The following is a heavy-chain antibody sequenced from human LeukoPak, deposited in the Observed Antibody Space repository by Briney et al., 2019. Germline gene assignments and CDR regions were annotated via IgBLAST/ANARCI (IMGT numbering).Heavy chain of an antibody. CDR1: GYTFISYY. J-gene: IGHJ4*02. Sequence: ASVKVSCKASGYTFISYYLHWVRQAPGQGLEWMGVINPSGGSTRYAQEFQGRVTMTRDTSTSTVYMELSSLRSEDTAVYHCARDPSGDYGDLRFDYWGQGTLVTVSS. CDR3: ARDPSGDYGDLRFDY. CDR2: INPSGGST. V-gene: IGHV1-46*01. D-gene: IGHD4-17*01.